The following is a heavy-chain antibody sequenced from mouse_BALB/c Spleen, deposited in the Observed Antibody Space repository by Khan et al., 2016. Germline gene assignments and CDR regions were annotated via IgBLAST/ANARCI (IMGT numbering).Heavy chain of an antibody. CDR1: GYTFTSYW. J-gene: IGHJ3*01. Sequence: QVQLQQSGAELVRPGASVNLSCTASGYTFTSYWINWRQQRPGQGLEWIGNIFPSDSYPNYNQKFKDKATLTVDKSSSTAYMQLSSPTSEDSEIYYCTRGESTMIRGFADWGQGHLAAVSA. D-gene: IGHD2-4*01. CDR3: TRGESTMIRGFAD. CDR2: IFPSDSYP. V-gene: IGHV1-69*02.